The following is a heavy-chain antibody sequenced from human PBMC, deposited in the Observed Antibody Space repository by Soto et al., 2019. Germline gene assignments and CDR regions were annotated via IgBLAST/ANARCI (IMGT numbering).Heavy chain of an antibody. V-gene: IGHV4-61*05. Sequence: SETLSLTCTVSGRSISSSTYYWAWIRQPPGKGLEWSGYIYYSGSTNYNPSLTSRVTISVNTSKNQFSLKLTSVTAADTAVYYCARVSSGWWYFDYLGQGTLVTGSS. D-gene: IGHD6-19*01. J-gene: IGHJ4*02. CDR2: IYYSGST. CDR3: ARVSSGWWYFDY. CDR1: GRSISSSTYY.